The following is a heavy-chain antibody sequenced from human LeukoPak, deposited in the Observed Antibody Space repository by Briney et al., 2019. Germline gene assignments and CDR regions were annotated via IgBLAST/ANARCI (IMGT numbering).Heavy chain of an antibody. CDR2: IYSGGST. CDR1: GFTVSSNY. CDR3: ARADYYYYMGV. J-gene: IGHJ6*03. Sequence: GGSLRLSCAASGFTVSSNYMSWVRQAPGKGLEWVSVIYSGGSTYYADSVKGRFTISRDNSKNTLYLQMNSLRAEDTAVYYCARADYYYYMGVWGKGTTVTISS. V-gene: IGHV3-53*01.